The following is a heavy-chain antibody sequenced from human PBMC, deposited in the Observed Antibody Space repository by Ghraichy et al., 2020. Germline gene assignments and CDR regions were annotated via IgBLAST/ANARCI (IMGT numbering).Heavy chain of an antibody. CDR2: MANSGST. CDR3: ARRWSSGWYGDDVFDT. D-gene: IGHD6-19*01. J-gene: IGHJ3*02. CDR1: GGSISPHY. Sequence: SETLSLTCSVSGGSISPHYWSWIRQTPGKGLEWIGYMANSGSTKYNPSLRSRVTISVDTSKKQFSLKLNSVTAADTAVYFCARRWSSGWYGDDVFDTWGQGTMVTVSS. V-gene: IGHV4-59*11.